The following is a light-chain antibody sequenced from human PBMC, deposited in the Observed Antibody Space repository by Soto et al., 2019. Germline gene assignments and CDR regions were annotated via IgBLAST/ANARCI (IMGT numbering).Light chain of an antibody. CDR3: QQYGSSPLT. CDR2: DAS. V-gene: IGKV3D-20*01. CDR1: QSLSSSY. J-gene: IGKJ4*01. Sequence: EIVLTQSAATLSLSPGERATLSCGASQSLSSSYLAWYQQKPGLAPRLLIYDASSRATGIPDRFSGSGSGTDFTLTISRLEPEDFAVYYCQQYGSSPLTFGGGTKVDIK.